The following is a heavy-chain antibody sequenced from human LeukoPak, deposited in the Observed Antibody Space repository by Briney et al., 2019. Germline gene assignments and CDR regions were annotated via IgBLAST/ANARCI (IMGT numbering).Heavy chain of an antibody. CDR2: ISGSGGST. CDR1: GFTFSSYA. CDR3: ARVWFGELLPNEIDY. Sequence: GGSLRLSCAASGFTFSSYAMSWVRQAPGKGLEWVSAISGSGGSTYYADSVKGRFTISRDNSKNMLYLQMNSLRAEDTAVYYCARVWFGELLPNEIDYWGQGTLVTVSS. V-gene: IGHV3-23*01. D-gene: IGHD3-10*01. J-gene: IGHJ4*02.